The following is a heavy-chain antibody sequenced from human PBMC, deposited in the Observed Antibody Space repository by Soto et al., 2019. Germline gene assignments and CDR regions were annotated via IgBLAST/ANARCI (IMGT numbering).Heavy chain of an antibody. J-gene: IGHJ4*02. CDR3: ARHFSVDYFDY. Sequence: SVTMPVTWTVAGGYIIGDCWSWIRQTPGKGLEWIGYISISGTTYYNPSLKSRVTISVDRSKNQFSLKLSSVTAADTAVYYCARHFSVDYFDYWGQGALVTVSS. CDR2: ISISGTT. V-gene: IGHV4-4*08. CDR1: GGYIIGDC.